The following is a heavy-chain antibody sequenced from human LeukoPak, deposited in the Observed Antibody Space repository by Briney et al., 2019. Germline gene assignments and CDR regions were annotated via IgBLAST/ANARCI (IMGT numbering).Heavy chain of an antibody. CDR1: GFTFGSYG. J-gene: IGHJ4*02. CDR2: ISYDGNTK. D-gene: IGHD2-21*02. V-gene: IGHV3-30*18. CDR3: AKDRVLVTATFYFDF. Sequence: PGGSLRLACAASGFTFGSYGMHWVRQAPGKGLEWVAIISYDGNTKQYADSVKGRFTTSRDNSKNTLYPQMTSLRGEDSAVYYCAKDRVLVTATFYFDFWGQGTLVTVSS.